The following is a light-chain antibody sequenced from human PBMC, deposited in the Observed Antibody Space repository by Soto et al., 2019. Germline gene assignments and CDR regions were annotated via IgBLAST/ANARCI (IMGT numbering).Light chain of an antibody. CDR3: QQYENWPPVT. CDR2: RAS. J-gene: IGKJ4*01. Sequence: EIVMTQSPATLSVSPGERGTLSCRASQNIRRNLAWYQQKPGQAPRLLIYRASTRAPGIPARFTGGGSGTEFTLTITSLQSDDFALYYCQQYENWPPVTFGGGTKVDIK. V-gene: IGKV3-15*01. CDR1: QNIRRN.